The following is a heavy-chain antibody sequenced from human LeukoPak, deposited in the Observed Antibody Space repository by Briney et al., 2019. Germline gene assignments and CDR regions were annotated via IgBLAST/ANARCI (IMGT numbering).Heavy chain of an antibody. D-gene: IGHD2-2*01. CDR1: GFTFSDYY. CDR2: ISSSGSYT. J-gene: IGHJ5*02. Sequence: GGSLRLSCAASGFTFSDYYMSWIRQAPGKGLEWVSYISSSGSYTNYANSMKGRFTISSDNAKNSLYLQMNGLRADDTAVYYCARESSHNWFDPWGQGTLVTVSS. CDR3: ARESSHNWFDP. V-gene: IGHV3-11*05.